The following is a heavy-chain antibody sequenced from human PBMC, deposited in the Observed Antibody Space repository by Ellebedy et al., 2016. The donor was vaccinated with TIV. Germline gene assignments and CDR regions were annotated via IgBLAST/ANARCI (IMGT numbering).Heavy chain of an antibody. V-gene: IGHV1-46*01. J-gene: IGHJ4*02. CDR3: ARAAAMTKVSSPSAY. CDR2: MNANDGDT. CDR1: GYTFTSYY. D-gene: IGHD4-17*01. Sequence: AASVKVSCKAFGYTFTSYYIHWTRQAPGQGLEWMGIMNANDGDTTYAQKFQGRVTMTRDTSTPTVYMELTSLRFEDTAVYYCARAAAMTKVSSPSAYWGQGTLVTVSS.